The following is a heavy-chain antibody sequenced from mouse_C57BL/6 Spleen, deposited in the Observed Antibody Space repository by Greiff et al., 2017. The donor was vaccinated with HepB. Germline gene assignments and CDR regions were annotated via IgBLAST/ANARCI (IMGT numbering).Heavy chain of an antibody. V-gene: IGHV1-72*01. J-gene: IGHJ3*01. D-gene: IGHD1-1*01. CDR1: GYTFTSYW. Sequence: VQLQQPGAELVKPGASVKLSCKASGYTFTSYWMHWVKQRPGRGLEWIGRIDPNSGGTKYNEKFKSKATLTVDKPSSTAYMQLSSLTSEDSAVYYCARSRVITTVVEPFAYWGQGTLVTVSA. CDR3: ARSRVITTVVEPFAY. CDR2: IDPNSGGT.